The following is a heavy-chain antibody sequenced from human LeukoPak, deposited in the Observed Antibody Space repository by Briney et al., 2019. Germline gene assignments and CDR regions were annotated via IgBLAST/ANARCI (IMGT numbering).Heavy chain of an antibody. CDR2: INHSGGST. CDR3: ARGTGYFETGMVKYKYYGVDV. V-gene: IGHV1-46*01. D-gene: IGHD5-18*01. J-gene: IGHJ6*02. Sequence: GASVKVSCKASGYTFTSYYVHWVRQAPGQGLEWMGIINHSGGSTSYGQRFQGRVTMNRDTSTNIVYMELSSLRSEDTAVYYCARGTGYFETGMVKYKYYGVDVWGQGTTVTVSS. CDR1: GYTFTSYY.